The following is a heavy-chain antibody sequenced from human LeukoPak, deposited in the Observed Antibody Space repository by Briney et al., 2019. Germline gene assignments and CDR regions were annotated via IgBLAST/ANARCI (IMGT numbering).Heavy chain of an antibody. D-gene: IGHD2-2*01. V-gene: IGHV4-38-2*01. CDR1: GYSISSGYY. CDR2: IYHSGST. J-gene: IGHJ6*03. CDR3: ARCDCSSTSCYGFSYYYYMDV. Sequence: SETLSLTCAVSGYSISSGYYWGRIRQPPGKGLEWIGSIYHSGSTYYNPSLKSRVTISVDTSKNQFSLKLSSVTAADTAVYYCARCDCSSTSCYGFSYYYYMDVWGKGTTVTVSS.